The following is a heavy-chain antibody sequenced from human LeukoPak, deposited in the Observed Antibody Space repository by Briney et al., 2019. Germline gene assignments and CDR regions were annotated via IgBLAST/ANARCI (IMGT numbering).Heavy chain of an antibody. Sequence: GGSLRLSCAASEFTVSTNYMSWVRQAPGKGLEWVSVIYSGGSTYYADSVKGRFTISRDNSKNTLYLQMNSLRAEDTAVYYCARVIVGQQLDYFDYWGQGTLATVSS. J-gene: IGHJ4*02. D-gene: IGHD6-13*01. CDR2: IYSGGST. CDR3: ARVIVGQQLDYFDY. CDR1: EFTVSTNY. V-gene: IGHV3-66*01.